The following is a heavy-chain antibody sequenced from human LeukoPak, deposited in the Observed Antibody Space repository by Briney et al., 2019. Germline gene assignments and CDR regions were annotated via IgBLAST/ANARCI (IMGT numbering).Heavy chain of an antibody. Sequence: GGSLRLSCAASGFTFSSYGMHWVRQAPGKGLEWVAVISYDGSNKYYADSVKGRFTISRDNSKNTLYLQMNSLRAEDTAVYCCAKGFNYYGSGSNNRNYYYGMDVWGQGTTVTVSS. J-gene: IGHJ6*02. CDR1: GFTFSSYG. CDR3: AKGFNYYGSGSNNRNYYYGMDV. V-gene: IGHV3-30*18. CDR2: ISYDGSNK. D-gene: IGHD3-10*01.